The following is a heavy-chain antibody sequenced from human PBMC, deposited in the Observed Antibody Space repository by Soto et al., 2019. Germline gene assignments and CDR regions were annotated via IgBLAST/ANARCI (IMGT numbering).Heavy chain of an antibody. Sequence: SSETLSLTCAVSGGSISSGGYSWSWIRQPPGKGLEWIGYIYHSGSTYYNPSLKGRFTISRDNSKNTLYLQMNSLRAEDTAVYYCARDREQQLAPDYWGQGTLVTVSS. D-gene: IGHD6-13*01. CDR3: ARDREQQLAPDY. V-gene: IGHV4-30-2*01. CDR2: IYHSGST. J-gene: IGHJ4*02. CDR1: GGSISSGGYS.